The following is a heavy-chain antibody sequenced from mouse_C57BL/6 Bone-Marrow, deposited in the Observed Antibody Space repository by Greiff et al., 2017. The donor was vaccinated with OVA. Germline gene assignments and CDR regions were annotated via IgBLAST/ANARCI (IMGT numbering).Heavy chain of an antibody. CDR3: AREGVYYYGSSYSY. D-gene: IGHD1-1*01. CDR2: IYPGDGDT. CDR1: GYAFSSSW. Sequence: QVQLQQSGPELVKPGASVKISCKASGYAFSSSWMNWVKQRPGKGLVWIGRIYPGDGDTNYNGKFKGKATLTADKSSSTAYMQLSSLTSEDSAVYFCAREGVYYYGSSYSYWGQGTTLTVAS. J-gene: IGHJ2*01. V-gene: IGHV1-82*01.